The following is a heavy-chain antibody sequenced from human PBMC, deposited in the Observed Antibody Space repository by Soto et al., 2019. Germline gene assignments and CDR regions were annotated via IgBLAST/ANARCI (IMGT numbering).Heavy chain of an antibody. D-gene: IGHD3-10*01. CDR3: AREREYYGSGSYDSSYYYGMDV. J-gene: IGHJ6*02. V-gene: IGHV3-30*01. Sequence: DSVKGRFTISRDNSKNTLYLQMNSLRTEDTAVYYCAREREYYGSGSYDSSYYYGMDVWGQGTTVTVSS.